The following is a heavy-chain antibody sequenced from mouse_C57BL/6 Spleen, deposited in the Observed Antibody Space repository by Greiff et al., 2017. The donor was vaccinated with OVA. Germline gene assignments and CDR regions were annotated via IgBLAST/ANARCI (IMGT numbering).Heavy chain of an antibody. J-gene: IGHJ1*03. CDR1: GFTFSSYA. Sequence: EVMLVESGGGLVKPGGSLKLSCAASGFTFSSYAMSWVRQTPEKRLEWVATISDGGSYTYYPDNVKGRFTISRDNATNNLYLQMSHLKSEDTAMYYCARDELDDGSSWWYFDVWGTGTTVTVSS. V-gene: IGHV5-4*01. D-gene: IGHD1-1*01. CDR3: ARDELDDGSSWWYFDV. CDR2: ISDGGSYT.